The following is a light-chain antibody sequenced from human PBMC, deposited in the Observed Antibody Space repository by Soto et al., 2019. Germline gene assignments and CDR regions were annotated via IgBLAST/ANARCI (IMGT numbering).Light chain of an antibody. CDR3: SSISSSTARV. J-gene: IGLJ1*01. CDR2: EVS. Sequence: QSALTQPASVSGSPGQSITISCTGTSSDVDAYKYVSWYQHHPGKAPKLMIYEVSNRPSGISNRFSGSEPGSTASLTISGLQAEDEAAYYCSSISSSTARVFGTGTKLTVL. CDR1: SSDVDAYKY. V-gene: IGLV2-14*01.